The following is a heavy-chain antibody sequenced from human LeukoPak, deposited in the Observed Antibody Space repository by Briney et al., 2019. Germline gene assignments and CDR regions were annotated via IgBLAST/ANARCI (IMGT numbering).Heavy chain of an antibody. J-gene: IGHJ4*02. CDR3: ARDHRWTGRGSFDY. CDR1: GGSISSSSYY. Sequence: SETLSLTCTVSGGSISSSSYYWGWIRQPPGKGLEWIGSIYYSGSTYYNPSLKSRVTISVDTSKNQFSLKLSSVTAADTAVYYCARDHRWTGRGSFDYWGQGTLVTVSS. V-gene: IGHV4-39*07. D-gene: IGHD3/OR15-3a*01. CDR2: IYYSGST.